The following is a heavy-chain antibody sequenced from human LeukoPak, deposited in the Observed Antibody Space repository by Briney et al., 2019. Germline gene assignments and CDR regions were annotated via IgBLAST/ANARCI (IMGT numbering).Heavy chain of an antibody. V-gene: IGHV3-7*01. Sequence: LPGGSLRLSCAASGFTFSSYWMSWVRQAPGKGLEWVANIKQDGSEKYYVDSVKGRFTISRDNAKNSLYLQMNSLRAEDTAVYYCARSAAGIFYYYYMDVWGKGTTVTVSS. CDR1: GFTFSSYW. J-gene: IGHJ6*03. CDR2: IKQDGSEK. D-gene: IGHD6-13*01. CDR3: ARSAAGIFYYYYMDV.